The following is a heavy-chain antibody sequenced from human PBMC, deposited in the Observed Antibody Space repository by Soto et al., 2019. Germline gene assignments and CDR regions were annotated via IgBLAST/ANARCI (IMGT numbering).Heavy chain of an antibody. V-gene: IGHV1-18*01. CDR3: AMVDGYGTPSTQDV. CDR2: INTYNGNT. D-gene: IGHD5-18*01. J-gene: IGHJ6*02. Sequence: QVQLVQSGAEVKNPGASVKVSCKASGYTFTRYGIGWARQAPGQGPEWMGWINTYNGNTNYAQNVQGRVTLTTDTSTSTAYMELRSLRSNDTAIYYCAMVDGYGTPSTQDVWVQGTTFIVSS. CDR1: GYTFTRYG.